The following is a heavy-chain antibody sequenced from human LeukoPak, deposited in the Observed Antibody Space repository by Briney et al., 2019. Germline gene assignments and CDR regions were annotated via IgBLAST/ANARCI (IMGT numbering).Heavy chain of an antibody. CDR2: IYYSGST. J-gene: IGHJ4*02. D-gene: IGHD2-8*01. Sequence: SETLSLTCTVSGGSISSYYWSWIRQPPGKGLEWIGYIYYSGSTNYNPSLKGRVTISVDTSKNQFSLKLSSVTAADTAVYYCARVIRRMYFDYWGQGTLVTVSS. CDR3: ARVIRRMYFDY. V-gene: IGHV4-59*01. CDR1: GGSISSYY.